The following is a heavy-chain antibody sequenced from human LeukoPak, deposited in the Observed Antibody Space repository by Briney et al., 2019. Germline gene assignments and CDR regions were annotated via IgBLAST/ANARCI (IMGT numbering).Heavy chain of an antibody. Sequence: GGSLRLSCAASGFTFSSYEMNWVRQAPGKGLEWVSYISSSGSTIYYADSVKGRFTISRDNAKNSLYLQTNSLRAEDTAVYYCAREYGSGSYYNGYYYGMDVWGQGTTVTVSS. CDR1: GFTFSSYE. V-gene: IGHV3-48*03. CDR2: ISSSGSTI. D-gene: IGHD3-10*01. J-gene: IGHJ6*02. CDR3: AREYGSGSYYNGYYYGMDV.